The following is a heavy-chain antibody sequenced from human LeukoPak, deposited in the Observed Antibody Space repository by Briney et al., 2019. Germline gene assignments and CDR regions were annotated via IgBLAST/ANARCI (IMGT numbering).Heavy chain of an antibody. CDR3: AGGYRYGYLKQLDY. V-gene: IGHV3-30*04. CDR2: ISYDGSNK. CDR1: GFTFSSYA. D-gene: IGHD5-18*01. Sequence: PGRSLRLSCAASGFTFSSYAMHGVRQAPGKGLEWVAVISYDGSNKYYADSVKGRFTISRNNSKNTLYLQTKSLRAEDTAVYSCAGGYRYGYLKQLDYWGQGTLVTVSS. J-gene: IGHJ4*02.